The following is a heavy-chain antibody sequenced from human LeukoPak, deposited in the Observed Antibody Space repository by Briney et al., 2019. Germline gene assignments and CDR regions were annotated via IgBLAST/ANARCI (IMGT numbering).Heavy chain of an antibody. Sequence: PGRSLRLSCAASGFTFSDYAMHWVRQAPGKGLEWVAFIRYDGSNKYYADSVKGRFTISRDNSKNTLYLQMNSLRAEDTAVYYCAKEGSSGSDGMDVWGQGTTVTVSS. J-gene: IGHJ6*02. V-gene: IGHV3-30*02. CDR2: IRYDGSNK. CDR3: AKEGSSGSDGMDV. D-gene: IGHD6-19*01. CDR1: GFTFSDYA.